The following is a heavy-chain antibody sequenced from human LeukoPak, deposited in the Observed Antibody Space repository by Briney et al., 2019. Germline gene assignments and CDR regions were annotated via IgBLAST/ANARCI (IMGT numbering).Heavy chain of an antibody. Sequence: ASVKVSCKASGYTFTSYAMHWVRQAPGQRLEWMGWINAGNGNIKYSQKFQGRVTITRDTSASTAYMELSSLRSEDTAVYYCARVRRDGYNPACFDYWGQGTLVTVSS. J-gene: IGHJ4*02. CDR2: INAGNGNI. V-gene: IGHV1-3*01. CDR3: ARVRRDGYNPACFDY. CDR1: GYTFTSYA. D-gene: IGHD5-24*01.